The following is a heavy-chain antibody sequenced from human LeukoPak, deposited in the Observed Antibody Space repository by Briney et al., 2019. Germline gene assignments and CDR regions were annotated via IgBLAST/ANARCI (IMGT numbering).Heavy chain of an antibody. CDR1: GYTLTELS. Sequence: ASVKVSFKVSGYTLTELSMHWVRQAPGKGLEWMGGFDPEDGETIYAQKFQGRDTMTEDTSTDTAYMERSSLRSEVTAVYYCATFDNHPWFDPWGEGTLVTVSS. D-gene: IGHD1-14*01. CDR3: ATFDNHPWFDP. J-gene: IGHJ5*02. V-gene: IGHV1-24*01. CDR2: FDPEDGET.